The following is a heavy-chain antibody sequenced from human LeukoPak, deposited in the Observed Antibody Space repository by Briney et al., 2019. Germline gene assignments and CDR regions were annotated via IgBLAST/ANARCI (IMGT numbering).Heavy chain of an antibody. CDR3: ARGGRRITMVRGVIITRWFDP. J-gene: IGHJ5*02. CDR2: ISGSGSTI. Sequence: KAGGSLRLSCAASGFTFSDYYMSWIRKAPGKGLEWVSYISGSGSTIYYADSVKGRFTISRDNAKNSLYLQMNSLRAEDTAVYYCARGGRRITMVRGVIITRWFDPWGQGTLVTVSS. D-gene: IGHD3-10*01. V-gene: IGHV3-11*04. CDR1: GFTFSDYY.